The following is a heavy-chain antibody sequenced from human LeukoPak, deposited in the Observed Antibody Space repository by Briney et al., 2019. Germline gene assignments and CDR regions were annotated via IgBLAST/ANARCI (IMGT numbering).Heavy chain of an antibody. D-gene: IGHD3-10*01. CDR2: ISSSSSYI. V-gene: IGHV3-21*01. J-gene: IGHJ2*01. Sequence: GGSLRLSCAASGFTFSSYSMNWVRQAPGKGLEWVSSISSSSSYIYYADSVKGRFTISRDNAKNSLYLQMNSLRAEDTAVYYCARAYGSGSDYAYWYFDLWGRGTLVTVSS. CDR1: GFTFSSYS. CDR3: ARAYGSGSDYAYWYFDL.